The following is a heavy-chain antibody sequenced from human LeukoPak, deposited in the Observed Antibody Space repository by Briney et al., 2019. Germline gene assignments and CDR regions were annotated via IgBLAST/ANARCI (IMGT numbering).Heavy chain of an antibody. Sequence: PSQTLSLTCTVSGGSISSGGYSWSWIRQHPGKGLEWIGYIYYSGSTYYNPSLKSRVTISVDTSKTPFSLKLSSVTAAATAVYYCARAERHSGYDYYFDYWGQGTLVTVSS. V-gene: IGHV4-31*03. D-gene: IGHD3-22*01. J-gene: IGHJ4*02. CDR2: IYYSGST. CDR1: GGSISSGGYS. CDR3: ARAERHSGYDYYFDY.